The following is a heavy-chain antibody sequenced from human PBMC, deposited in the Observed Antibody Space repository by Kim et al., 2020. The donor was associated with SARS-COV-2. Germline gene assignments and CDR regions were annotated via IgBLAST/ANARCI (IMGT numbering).Heavy chain of an antibody. CDR3: ARDQGLEWLSNGFDY. J-gene: IGHJ4*02. Sequence: ASVKVSCKASGYTFTSYGISWVRQAPGQGLEWMGWISAYNGNTNYAQKLQGRVTMTTDTSTSTAYMELRSLRSDDTAVYYCARDQGLEWLSNGFDYWGQGTLVTVSS. D-gene: IGHD3-3*01. CDR1: GYTFTSYG. CDR2: ISAYNGNT. V-gene: IGHV1-18*04.